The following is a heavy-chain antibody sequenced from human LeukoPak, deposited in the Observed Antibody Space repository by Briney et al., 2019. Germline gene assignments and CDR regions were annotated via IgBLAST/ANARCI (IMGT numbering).Heavy chain of an antibody. CDR1: GFTFSRYS. J-gene: IGHJ4*02. V-gene: IGHV3-23*01. CDR3: AKEGLLGGYYFDL. Sequence: PGRSLTLSCAASGFTFSRYSMAWVRPAPGRGLEWVSTVGGRGGPRTFYADSVQGRFTVSRDNSSDTVYLQMDSLGAEDTAIYYCAKEGLLGGYYFDLWGQGALVTVSS. CDR2: VGGRGGPRT. D-gene: IGHD2-8*02.